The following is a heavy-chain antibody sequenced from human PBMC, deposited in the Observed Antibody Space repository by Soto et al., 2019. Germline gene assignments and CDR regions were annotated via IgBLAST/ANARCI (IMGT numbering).Heavy chain of an antibody. Sequence: EVQLVESGGGLVQPGGSLRLSCAASGFTFSRYSLKWVRKAPGAGLEWVSYSSTSGMTISYAGSVKGRFTISRDNARNSGYLQVNSLRAEDTAGYYCARGGGMDVWGPGTTVPVSS. CDR1: GFTFSRYS. CDR3: ARGGGMDV. D-gene: IGHD3-16*01. J-gene: IGHJ6*02. V-gene: IGHV3-48*01. CDR2: SSTSGMTI.